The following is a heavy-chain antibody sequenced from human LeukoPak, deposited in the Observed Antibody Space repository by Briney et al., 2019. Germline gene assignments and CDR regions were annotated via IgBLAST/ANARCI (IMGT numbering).Heavy chain of an antibody. D-gene: IGHD2-15*01. J-gene: IGHJ3*02. CDR1: GFTFSSYS. V-gene: IGHV4-34*01. CDR3: ARGGECGSCDGFDM. CDR2: INHSGST. Sequence: GSLRLSCAASGFTFSSYSMNWVRQPPGKGLEWIGEINHSGSTNYNPSLKSRVSISVDTSKNQFSLKLSSVTAADTAVYYCARGGECGSCDGFDMWGQGIMVTVSS.